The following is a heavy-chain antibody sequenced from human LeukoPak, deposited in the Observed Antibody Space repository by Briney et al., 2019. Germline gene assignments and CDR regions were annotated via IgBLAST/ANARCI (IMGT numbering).Heavy chain of an antibody. Sequence: PSETLSLTCTVSGGSISSYYWSWIRQPPGKGLEWIGYIYYSGSTNYNPSLKSRVTISVDTSKNQFSLKLSPVTAADTAVYYCARHWFGSVDYWGQGTLVTVSS. CDR3: ARHWFGSVDY. V-gene: IGHV4-59*08. D-gene: IGHD3-10*01. J-gene: IGHJ4*02. CDR1: GGSISSYY. CDR2: IYYSGST.